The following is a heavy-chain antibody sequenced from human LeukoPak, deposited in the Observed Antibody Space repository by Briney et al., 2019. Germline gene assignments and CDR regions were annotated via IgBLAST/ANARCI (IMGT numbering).Heavy chain of an antibody. CDR2: ISYDGSNK. CDR1: GFTFSSYA. D-gene: IGHD3-10*01. Sequence: HSGGSLRLSCAASGFTFSSYAMHWVRQAPGKRLEWVAVISYDGSNKYYADSVKGRFTISRDNSKNTLYLQMNSLRAEDTAVYYCARSLRDPYGSGDYWGQGTLVTVSS. V-gene: IGHV3-30-3*01. CDR3: ARSLRDPYGSGDY. J-gene: IGHJ4*02.